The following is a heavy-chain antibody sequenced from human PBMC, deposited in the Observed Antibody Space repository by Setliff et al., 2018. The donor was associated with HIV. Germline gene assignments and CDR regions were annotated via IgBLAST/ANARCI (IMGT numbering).Heavy chain of an antibody. V-gene: IGHV4-59*11. Sequence: SETLSLTCTVSGGSISSHYWSWIRQAPGKGLEWIASIYYNGITNYNPSLKSRTTISLDTSMNQFSLKLTSVTAADTAVYYCAREVDVVTTSDAFDIWGQGTLVTVSS. J-gene: IGHJ3*02. D-gene: IGHD2-21*02. CDR3: AREVDVVTTSDAFDI. CDR2: IYYNGIT. CDR1: GGSISSHY.